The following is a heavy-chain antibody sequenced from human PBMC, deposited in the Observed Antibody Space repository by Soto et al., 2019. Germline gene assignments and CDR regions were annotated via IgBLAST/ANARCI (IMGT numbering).Heavy chain of an antibody. Sequence: SETLSLTCAVYGGSFSGYYWSWIRQPPGKGLEWIGEINHSGSTNYNPSLKSRVTISVDTSKNQFSLKLSSVTAADTAVYYCARGRWLQRYFDYWGQGTLVTVSS. CDR1: GGSFSGYY. CDR2: INHSGST. CDR3: ARGRWLQRYFDY. J-gene: IGHJ4*02. D-gene: IGHD5-12*01. V-gene: IGHV4-34*01.